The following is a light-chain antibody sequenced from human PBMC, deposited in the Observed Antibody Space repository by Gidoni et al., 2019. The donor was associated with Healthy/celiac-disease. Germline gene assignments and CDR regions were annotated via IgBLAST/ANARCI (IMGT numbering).Light chain of an antibody. CDR3: QQYYTTPPYT. V-gene: IGKV4-1*01. Sequence: DIVMTPSPDSLAVSLGDRATINCKSSQSVLYSSNRRNYLAWYQQKPGQPPKLLIYWASTRESGVPDRFSGSGSGTDFTLTISSLQAEDVAVYYCQQYYTTPPYTFGQGTKLEIK. CDR1: QSVLYSSNRRNY. J-gene: IGKJ2*01. CDR2: WAS.